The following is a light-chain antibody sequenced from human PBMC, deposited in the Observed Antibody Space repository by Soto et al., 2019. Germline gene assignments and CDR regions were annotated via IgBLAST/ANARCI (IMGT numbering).Light chain of an antibody. Sequence: SYELTQPPSVSVAPGQTARVTCGGNNIVTKSVYWYQQKPGQAPVLVVCDDSDRPSGIPERFSGSNSGNTATLTISRVEAGDEADYYCQVWDSSSDHYVFGTGTKLTVL. J-gene: IGLJ1*01. V-gene: IGLV3-21*02. CDR1: NIVTKS. CDR3: QVWDSSSDHYV. CDR2: DDS.